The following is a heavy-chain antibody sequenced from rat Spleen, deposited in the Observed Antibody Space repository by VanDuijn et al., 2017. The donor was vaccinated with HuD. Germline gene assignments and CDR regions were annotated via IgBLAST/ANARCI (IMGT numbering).Heavy chain of an antibody. CDR3: AREAGIPFHYFDY. V-gene: IGHV5-25*01. D-gene: IGHD1-4*01. CDR1: GFTFSNYY. J-gene: IGHJ1*01. CDR2: ISPNGGST. Sequence: EVQLVESGGGLVRPGGSLKVSCEASGFTFSNYYMAWIRQAPTKGLEWVASISPNGGSTYYPDSVKGRFTISRDDAKSALYLQMDSLRSEDTATYYCAREAGIPFHYFDYWGQGTMVTVSS.